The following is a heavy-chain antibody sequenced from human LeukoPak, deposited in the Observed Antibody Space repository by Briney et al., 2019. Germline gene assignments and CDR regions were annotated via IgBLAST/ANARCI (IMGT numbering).Heavy chain of an antibody. D-gene: IGHD3-9*01. Sequence: PGGSLRLSCAASGFTFSSYGIHWVRQAPGKGLEWVAVISYHGSDQFYADSVEGRFTVSRDNSKNTLYLQMNSLRAEDTAVYYCAKFYDISTGYFDCWGQGTLVTVSS. CDR1: GFTFSSYG. CDR3: AKFYDISTGYFDC. CDR2: ISYHGSDQ. J-gene: IGHJ4*02. V-gene: IGHV3-30*18.